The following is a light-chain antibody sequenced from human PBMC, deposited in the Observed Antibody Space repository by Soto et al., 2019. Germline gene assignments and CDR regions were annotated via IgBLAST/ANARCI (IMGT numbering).Light chain of an antibody. CDR2: DAS. Sequence: DIQMTQSPSSLSASVGDRVTITCQASQDISNYLNWYQQKPGKAPKLLIYDASNLETGVPSRFSGSGSGTDFTFTISSLQPEDIATYYCQQYDNPWTFGQVTKVEIK. V-gene: IGKV1-33*01. CDR3: QQYDNPWT. CDR1: QDISNY. J-gene: IGKJ1*01.